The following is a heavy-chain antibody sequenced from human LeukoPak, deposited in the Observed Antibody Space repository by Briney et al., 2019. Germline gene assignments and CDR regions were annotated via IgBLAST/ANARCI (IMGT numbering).Heavy chain of an antibody. V-gene: IGHV4-39*01. Sequence: SDTLSLTCTVSGGSISSSSYYWGWIRQPPGKGLKWIGSIYYSGSTYYNPSLKSRVTISVDTSKNQFSLKLSSVTAADTAVYYCARLVVSQRRDHDAFDIWGQGTMVTVSS. CDR3: ARLVVSQRRDHDAFDI. J-gene: IGHJ3*02. D-gene: IGHD6-25*01. CDR1: GGSISSSSYY. CDR2: IYYSGST.